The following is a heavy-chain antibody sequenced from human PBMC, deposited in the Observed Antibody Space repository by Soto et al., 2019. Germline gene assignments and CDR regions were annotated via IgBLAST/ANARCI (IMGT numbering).Heavy chain of an antibody. Sequence: EVQLLESGGGLVQPGGSLRLSCAASGFTFSSYAMSWVRQAPGKGLEWVSAISGSGGSTYYADSVKGRFTISRDNSKNTLYLQMNRLRAEDTAVYYCANYYGDYVRGDAFDIWGQGTMVTVSS. CDR1: GFTFSSYA. J-gene: IGHJ3*02. V-gene: IGHV3-23*01. CDR3: ANYYGDYVRGDAFDI. CDR2: ISGSGGST. D-gene: IGHD4-17*01.